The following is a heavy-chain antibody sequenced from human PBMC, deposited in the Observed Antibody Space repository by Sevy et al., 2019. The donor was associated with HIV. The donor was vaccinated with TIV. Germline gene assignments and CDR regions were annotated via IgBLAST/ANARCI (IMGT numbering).Heavy chain of an antibody. V-gene: IGHV3-73*01. Sequence: GGSLRLSCAASGFTFSGSTMYWVRQASGKGLEWVGRIGSKANTYATAYAASVKGRFTISRDDSMNTAYLQMNSLKTDDTAVYYCATTWGTTVTPFDYWGQGTLVTVSS. CDR1: GFTFSGST. CDR3: ATTWGTTVTPFDY. CDR2: IGSKANTYAT. D-gene: IGHD4-17*01. J-gene: IGHJ4*02.